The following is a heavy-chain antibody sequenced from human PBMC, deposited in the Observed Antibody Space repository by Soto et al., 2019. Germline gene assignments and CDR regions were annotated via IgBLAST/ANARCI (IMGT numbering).Heavy chain of an antibody. CDR2: VSANNGHT. J-gene: IGHJ6*02. V-gene: IGHV1-18*01. Sequence: ASVKVSCKASGFTFSNYGLNWVRQAPGQGLEWRGWVSANNGHTNYAQNLQGRVSMTTDTSTSTAYMALRGLTFDDTAVHYCARAIESVTAKHFFYYYAMDVWGQGTTVTVSS. CDR1: GFTFSNYG. D-gene: IGHD2-8*01. CDR3: ARAIESVTAKHFFYYYAMDV.